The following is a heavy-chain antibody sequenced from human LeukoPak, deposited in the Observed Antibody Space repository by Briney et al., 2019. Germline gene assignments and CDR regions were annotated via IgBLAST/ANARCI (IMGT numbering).Heavy chain of an antibody. J-gene: IGHJ5*01. D-gene: IGHD6-19*01. V-gene: IGHV3-7*01. CDR3: VRQAGVS. CDR2: IKGDGSDK. Sequence: GGSLRLSCAVSGFSISDYWMTWVRQAPGKGLECVANIKGDGSDKNYVDSVKGRFTISRENAKNSLYLQMNSLRVEDTAVYYCVRQAGVSWGQGTLVTVSS. CDR1: GFSISDYW.